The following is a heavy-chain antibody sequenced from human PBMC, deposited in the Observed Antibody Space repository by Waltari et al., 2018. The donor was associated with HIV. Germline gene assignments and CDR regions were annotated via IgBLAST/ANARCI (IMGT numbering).Heavy chain of an antibody. CDR1: GGSISSGAYY. V-gene: IGHV4-31*03. CDR3: ASTHCSSTSCYADWYFDL. D-gene: IGHD2-2*01. J-gene: IGHJ2*01. Sequence: QVQLQESGPGLVKPSQTLSLTCTVSGGSISSGAYYWSWIRQHPGKGLEWIGYIYYSGSTYYNPSLKSRVTISVDTSKNQFSLKLSSVTAADTAVYYCASTHCSSTSCYADWYFDLWGRGTLVTVSS. CDR2: IYYSGST.